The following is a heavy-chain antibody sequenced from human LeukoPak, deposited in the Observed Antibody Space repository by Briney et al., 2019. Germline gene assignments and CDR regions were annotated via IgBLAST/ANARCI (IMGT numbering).Heavy chain of an antibody. V-gene: IGHV4-4*07. CDR3: ASGSGWYFGDY. Sequence: EKGLEWIGRIYTSGSTNYNPSLKSRVTISVDTSKNQFSLKLSSVTAADTAVYYCASGSGWYFGDYWGQGTLVTVSS. J-gene: IGHJ4*02. D-gene: IGHD6-19*01. CDR2: IYTSGST.